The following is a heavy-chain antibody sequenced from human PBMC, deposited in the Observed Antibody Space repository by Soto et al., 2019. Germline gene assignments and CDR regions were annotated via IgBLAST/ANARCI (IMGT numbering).Heavy chain of an antibody. CDR2: ISGSGGRT. Sequence: GGSLRLSCAASGFTFSSYAMSWVRQAPGKGLEWVSAISGSGGRTYYADSVKGRFTTSKDNTKNTLYLQMNSLRAEDTAVYYCARPDTAMKNYCMDVWGQGTTVTVSS. CDR1: GFTFSSYA. J-gene: IGHJ6*02. CDR3: ARPDTAMKNYCMDV. D-gene: IGHD5-18*01. V-gene: IGHV3-23*01.